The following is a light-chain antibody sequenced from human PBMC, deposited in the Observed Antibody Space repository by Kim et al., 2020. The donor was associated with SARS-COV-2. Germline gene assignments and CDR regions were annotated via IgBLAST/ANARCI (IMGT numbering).Light chain of an antibody. Sequence: ASVKLTCTLSSGHSRYAIAWHQQQPEKGPRYLMKLNSDGSHSKGDGIPDRFSGSSSGAERYLTISSLQSEDEADYYCQTWGTGNWVFGGGTQLTVL. V-gene: IGLV4-69*01. CDR1: SGHSRYA. CDR3: QTWGTGNWV. J-gene: IGLJ3*02. CDR2: LNSDGSH.